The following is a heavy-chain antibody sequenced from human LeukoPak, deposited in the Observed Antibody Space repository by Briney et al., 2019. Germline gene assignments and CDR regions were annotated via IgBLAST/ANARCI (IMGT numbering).Heavy chain of an antibody. J-gene: IGHJ4*02. Sequence: KTGGSLRLSCAASGFTFSNAWMSWVRQAPGKGLEWVGRIKSKTDGGTTDYAAPVKGRFTISRDDSKNTLYLQMNSLRVEDTAVYYCARVGGSPDYFDYWGQGTLVTVSS. CDR1: GFTFSNAW. V-gene: IGHV3-15*05. CDR2: IKSKTDGGTT. D-gene: IGHD1-26*01. CDR3: ARVGGSPDYFDY.